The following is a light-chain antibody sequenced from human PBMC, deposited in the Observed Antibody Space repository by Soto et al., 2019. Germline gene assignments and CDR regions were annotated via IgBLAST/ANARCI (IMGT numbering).Light chain of an antibody. J-gene: IGKJ1*01. CDR2: KTS. CDR1: QSISSW. CDR3: QYYNDYRWT. V-gene: IGKV1-5*03. Sequence: DIQLTQSPSTLSASVGDRVTITCRASQSISSWLAWYQQKPGKAPNLLIYKTSNLESGVPSRFSGSGSGTEFTLTIRSLQPDDFATYYCQYYNDYRWTFGQGTKVEIK.